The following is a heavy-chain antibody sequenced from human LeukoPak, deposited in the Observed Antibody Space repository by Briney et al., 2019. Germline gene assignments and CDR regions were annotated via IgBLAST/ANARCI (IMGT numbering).Heavy chain of an antibody. Sequence: GGSLRLSCAASGFTVSSNYMSWVRQAPGKGLEWVSVIYSGGSTYYADSVKGRFTISRDNSKNTLYLQMNSLRAEDTAVYYCASTRLMIGEEYYFDYWGQGTLVTVSS. J-gene: IGHJ4*02. CDR1: GFTVSSNY. D-gene: IGHD3-22*01. CDR3: ASTRLMIGEEYYFDY. V-gene: IGHV3-53*01. CDR2: IYSGGST.